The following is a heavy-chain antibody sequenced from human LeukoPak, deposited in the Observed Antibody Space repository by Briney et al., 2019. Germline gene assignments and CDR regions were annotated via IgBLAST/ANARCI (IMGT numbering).Heavy chain of an antibody. Sequence: GGSLRLSCAVSGFSLRSYWMHWVRQAPGKGLVWVSRISGDGSMTNYADSVKGRFTISRDNAKNTVYLQMSSLRAEDTAVYYCARYSSSSGGASHYFDYWGQGTLVTVSS. D-gene: IGHD6-6*01. CDR3: ARYSSSSGGASHYFDY. J-gene: IGHJ4*02. CDR2: ISGDGSMT. CDR1: GFSLRSYW. V-gene: IGHV3-74*01.